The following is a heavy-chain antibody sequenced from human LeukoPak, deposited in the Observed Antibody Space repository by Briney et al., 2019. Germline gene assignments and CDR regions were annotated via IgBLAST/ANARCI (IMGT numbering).Heavy chain of an antibody. CDR2: ISSSSSYI. V-gene: IGHV3-21*01. CDR3: ARGIAAAVLYYFDY. Sequence: GGSLRLSCAASGFIFSSYSMNWVRQAPGKGLEWVSSISSSSSYIYYADSVRGRFPISRDNAKNSLYLQMNSLRAEDTAVYYCARGIAAAVLYYFDYWGQGTLVTVSS. J-gene: IGHJ4*02. CDR1: GFIFSSYS. D-gene: IGHD6-13*01.